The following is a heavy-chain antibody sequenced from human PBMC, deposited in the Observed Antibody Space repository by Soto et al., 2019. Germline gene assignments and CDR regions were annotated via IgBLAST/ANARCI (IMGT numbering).Heavy chain of an antibody. CDR2: ISGDGSSA. Sequence: GSLRLSCAASGFTFSGYWMHWVRQVPGKRLVWVSRISGDGSSAHYADFAKGRFTISRDNAKNTVYLQMNSLRVDDTAVYYCARDPAIYSGKFDYGLDVWGRGTTVTVSS. J-gene: IGHJ6*02. CDR1: GFTFSGYW. V-gene: IGHV3-74*01. CDR3: ARDPAIYSGKFDYGLDV. D-gene: IGHD4-4*01.